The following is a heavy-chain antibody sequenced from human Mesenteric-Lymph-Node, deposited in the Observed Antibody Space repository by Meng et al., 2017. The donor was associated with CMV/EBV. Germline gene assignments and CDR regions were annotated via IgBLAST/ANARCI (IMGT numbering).Heavy chain of an antibody. CDR2: IYYSGST. D-gene: IGHD1-26*01. Sequence: CTVSVGSVSSGSYYWSWIRQPPGKGLEWIGYIYYSGSTSYKSSLKSRVTISVDTSKNQFSLKLSSVTAADTAVYYCARDLVGGWFDPWGQGTLVTVSS. CDR1: VGSVSSGSYY. V-gene: IGHV4-61*01. CDR3: ARDLVGGWFDP. J-gene: IGHJ5*02.